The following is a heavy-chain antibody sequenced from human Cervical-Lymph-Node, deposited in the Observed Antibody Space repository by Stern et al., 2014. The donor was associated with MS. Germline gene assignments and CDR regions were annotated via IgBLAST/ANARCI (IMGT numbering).Heavy chain of an antibody. V-gene: IGHV4-59*01. CDR3: AREVYSSGPSDY. Sequence: QLQLQESGPGLVKPSETLSLTCTVSGGSISSYYWSWIRQPPGKGLEWIGYIYYSGSTNYNPSLKSRVTISVDTSKNQFSLKLSSVTAADTAVYYCAREVYSSGPSDYWGQGTLVTVSS. CDR1: GGSISSYY. D-gene: IGHD6-19*01. J-gene: IGHJ4*02. CDR2: IYYSGST.